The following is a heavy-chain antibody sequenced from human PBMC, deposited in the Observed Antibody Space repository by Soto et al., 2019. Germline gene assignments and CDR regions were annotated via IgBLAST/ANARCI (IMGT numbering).Heavy chain of an antibody. J-gene: IGHJ4*02. Sequence: PGGSLRLSCAASGFTFSSYGMNWVRQAPGKGLEWVAVISYDENNKCYADSVKGRFTISRDNSKNTLYLQMNSLRAEDTAVYYCAKVLTGDLDYWGQGTLVTVSS. D-gene: IGHD7-27*01. V-gene: IGHV3-30*18. CDR3: AKVLTGDLDY. CDR1: GFTFSSYG. CDR2: ISYDENNK.